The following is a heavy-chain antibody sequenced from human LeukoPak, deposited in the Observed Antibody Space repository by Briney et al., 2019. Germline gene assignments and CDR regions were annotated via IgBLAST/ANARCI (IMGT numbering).Heavy chain of an antibody. D-gene: IGHD3-10*01. CDR1: GYTFTGYY. CDR2: INPNSGGT. V-gene: IGHV1-2*02. Sequence: ASVKVSCKASGYTFTGYYMHWVRQAPGQGLEWMGWINPNSGGTNYAQKFQGRVTMTRDTSISTAYMELSRLRSDDTAVYYCARVPPYYYGSGSPASYFDYWGQGTLVTVSS. J-gene: IGHJ4*02. CDR3: ARVPPYYYGSGSPASYFDY.